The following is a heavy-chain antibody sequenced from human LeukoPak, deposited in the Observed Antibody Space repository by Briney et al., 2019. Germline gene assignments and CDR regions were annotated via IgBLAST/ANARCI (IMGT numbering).Heavy chain of an antibody. J-gene: IGHJ4*02. Sequence: ASVKVSCKASGYTFTGYYMHWVRQAPGQGLEWMGWINPNSGGTNYAQKFQGRVTMTRDTSISTAYMELSRLRSDDTAVYYCARSWGITMVRGVIPNSMVDYWGQGTLVTVSS. CDR2: INPNSGGT. D-gene: IGHD3-10*01. CDR3: ARSWGITMVRGVIPNSMVDY. V-gene: IGHV1-2*02. CDR1: GYTFTGYY.